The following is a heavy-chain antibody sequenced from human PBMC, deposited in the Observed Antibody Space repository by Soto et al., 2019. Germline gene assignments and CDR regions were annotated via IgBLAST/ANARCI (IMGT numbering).Heavy chain of an antibody. CDR3: ARDPSGYNEYYFDY. CDR1: GFTFSGYA. CDR2: ISYDGSNK. Sequence: GGSLRLSCAASGFTFSGYAMHGVRQAPGKGLEWVAVISYDGSNKYYADFVKGRFSISRDNSNNTLYLQMNSLRVEDTAVYYCARDPSGYNEYYFDYWGQGTLVTVS. V-gene: IGHV3-30-3*01. J-gene: IGHJ4*02. D-gene: IGHD3-22*01.